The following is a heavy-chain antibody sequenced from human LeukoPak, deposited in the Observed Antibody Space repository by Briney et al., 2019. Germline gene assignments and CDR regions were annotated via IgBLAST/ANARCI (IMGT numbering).Heavy chain of an antibody. CDR3: ARDLPGDY. V-gene: IGHV3-64*01. CDR2: ISSNGGRT. Sequence: PGGSLRLSCAASGFTFSDYPMHWVRQAPGKGLEYVSGISSNGGRTYYANSVTGRFTISRDNSNNTLYLQMGGLKVDDMAVYFCARDLPGDYWGQGTLVTVSS. CDR1: GFTFSDYP. J-gene: IGHJ4*02.